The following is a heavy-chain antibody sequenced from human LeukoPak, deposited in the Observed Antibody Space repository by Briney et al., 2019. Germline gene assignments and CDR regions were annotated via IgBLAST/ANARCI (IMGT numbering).Heavy chain of an antibody. CDR3: ARRVSQLGSILECNWFDP. V-gene: IGHV1-69*01. J-gene: IGHJ5*02. Sequence: ASVKVSCKASGGTFSNYAISWVRQAPGHGLEWMGGIIPIFGTANYAQKFQGRVTITADESTSTAYMELSSLRSEDTAVYYCARRVSQLGSILECNWFDPWGQGTLVTVSS. CDR2: IIPIFGTA. CDR1: GGTFSNYA. D-gene: IGHD3-3*01.